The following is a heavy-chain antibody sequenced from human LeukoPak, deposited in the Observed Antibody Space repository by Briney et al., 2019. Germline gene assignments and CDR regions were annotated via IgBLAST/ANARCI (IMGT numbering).Heavy chain of an antibody. CDR3: ARIYDSSGYSEYYFDY. V-gene: IGHV1-46*01. CDR1: GYTFTSYY. D-gene: IGHD3-22*01. Sequence: GASVKVSCKASGYTFTSYYMHWVRQAPGQGLEWMGIINPSGGSTSYAQKFQGRVTMTRDMSTSTVYMELSRLRSDDTAVYYCARIYDSSGYSEYYFDYWGQGTLVTVSS. CDR2: INPSGGST. J-gene: IGHJ4*02.